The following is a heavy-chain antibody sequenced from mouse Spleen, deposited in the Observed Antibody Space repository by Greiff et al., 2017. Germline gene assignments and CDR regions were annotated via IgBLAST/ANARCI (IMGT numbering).Heavy chain of an antibody. CDR2: ISNSGGST. J-gene: IGHJ3*01. Sequence: VQLQQSGGGLVKLGGSLKLSCAASGFTFSSYYMSWVRQTPEKRLEWVATISNSGGSTYYPDSVKDRFTISRDNAKNTLYLQMSSLNSEDTAVYYCARGLYYYDGSYTWFAYWGQGTLVTVSA. CDR3: ARGLYYYDGSYTWFAY. CDR1: GFTFSSYY. D-gene: IGHD1-1*01. V-gene: IGHV5-12-1*01.